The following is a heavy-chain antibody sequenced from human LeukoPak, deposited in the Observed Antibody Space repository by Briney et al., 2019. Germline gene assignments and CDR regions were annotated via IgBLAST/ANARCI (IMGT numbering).Heavy chain of an antibody. CDR3: ARDQGSFDY. CDR1: GFTFSSYW. J-gene: IGHJ4*02. V-gene: IGHV3-74*01. Sequence: GRTLRLSCAASGFTFSSYWMHWIRQAPGKGQVWVSRIHSDGIGTSYADSVRGRFTISRDNAKNTVYLQMNSLRAEDTAVYYCARDQGSFDYWGQGTLVTVSS. CDR2: IHSDGIGT.